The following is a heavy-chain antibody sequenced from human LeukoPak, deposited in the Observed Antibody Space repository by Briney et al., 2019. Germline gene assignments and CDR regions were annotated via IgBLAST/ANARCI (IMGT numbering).Heavy chain of an antibody. J-gene: IGHJ2*01. CDR2: VYPNGRT. V-gene: IGHV3-66*04. CDR3: ARRWSLDL. CDR1: GFSVSGNY. Sequence: GGSLRVSCSASGFSVSGNYMNWVRQAPGQGPEWVSVVYPNGRTYYADSVKDRFTVARDNFRNTLYLQMDSLRVEDTALYYSARRWSLDLWGRGTLVTVSS.